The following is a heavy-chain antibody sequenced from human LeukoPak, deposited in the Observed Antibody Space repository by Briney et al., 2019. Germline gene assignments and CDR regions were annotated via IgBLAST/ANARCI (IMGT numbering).Heavy chain of an antibody. CDR1: GITNYW. Sequence: PGGSLRLSCVGSGITNYWMTWVRQAPGKGLEWVANIKQDGSEKYYVDSVKGRFTISRDNAKNSLYLQMNSLRAEDTAVYYCARDLFDYYDSSGYSFDYWGQGTLVTVSS. CDR2: IKQDGSEK. D-gene: IGHD3-22*01. CDR3: ARDLFDYYDSSGYSFDY. V-gene: IGHV3-7*01. J-gene: IGHJ4*02.